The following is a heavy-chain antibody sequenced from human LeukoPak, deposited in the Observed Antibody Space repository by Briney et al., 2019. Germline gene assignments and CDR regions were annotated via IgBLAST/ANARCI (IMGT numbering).Heavy chain of an antibody. D-gene: IGHD4-17*01. CDR1: GFTFSSYS. J-gene: IGHJ4*02. CDR2: TSASGDST. CDR3: AKHPYGFDS. Sequence: GGSLRFSCAASGFTFSSYSMSWVRQAPGKGLEWVSVTSASGDSTYYADSVKGRFTISRDNSKSTLYLQTNSLRAEDTAVYYCAKHPYGFDSWGQGTLVTVSS. V-gene: IGHV3-23*01.